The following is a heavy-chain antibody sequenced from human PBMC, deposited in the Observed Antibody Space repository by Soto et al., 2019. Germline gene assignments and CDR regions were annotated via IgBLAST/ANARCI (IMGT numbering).Heavy chain of an antibody. D-gene: IGHD2-2*02. CDR3: ARLIRPNKHIVVVSAAIVGHNYFYYGMGF. CDR1: GGSVSSGSYY. J-gene: IGHJ6*02. Sequence: SETLSLTCTVSGGSVSSGSYYWSWIRQPPGKGLEWIGYIYYSGSTNYNPSLKSRVTISVDTSKNQFSLKLSSVTAADTAVYYWARLIRPNKHIVVVSAAIVGHNYFYYGMGFWGQGTTVTVSS. CDR2: IYYSGST. V-gene: IGHV4-61*01.